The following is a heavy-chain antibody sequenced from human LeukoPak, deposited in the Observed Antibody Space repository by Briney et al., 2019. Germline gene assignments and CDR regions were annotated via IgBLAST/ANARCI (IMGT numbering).Heavy chain of an antibody. D-gene: IGHD6-13*01. CDR2: IYYTRSS. Sequence: PSETLSLTCTASGASISGYYWNWIRRPPGKGVEWIGFIYYTRSSYYNPSLKSRVTISVDMSKNQFSLKLNSVTAADTAVYYCARLRDSNNWYAVDYWGQGTLVTVSS. CDR1: GASISGYY. CDR3: ARLRDSNNWYAVDY. J-gene: IGHJ4*02. V-gene: IGHV4-59*01.